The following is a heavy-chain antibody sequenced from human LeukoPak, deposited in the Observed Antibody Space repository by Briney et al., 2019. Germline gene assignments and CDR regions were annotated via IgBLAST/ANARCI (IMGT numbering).Heavy chain of an antibody. V-gene: IGHV3-7*01. CDR1: GFTFSSYW. D-gene: IGHD3-3*01. Sequence: GGSLRLSCAASGFTFSSYWMSWVRQAPGKGLEWVANIKQDGSEKYYVDSVKGRFTISRDNAKNSLYLQMNSLRAEDTAVYYCARVKDFWSGYYSGYYYYMDVWGKGTTVTVSS. CDR3: ARVKDFWSGYYSGYYYYMDV. J-gene: IGHJ6*03. CDR2: IKQDGSEK.